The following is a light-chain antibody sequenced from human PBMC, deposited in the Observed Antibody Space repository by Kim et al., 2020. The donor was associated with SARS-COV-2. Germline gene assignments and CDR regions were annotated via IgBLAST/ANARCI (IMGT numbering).Light chain of an antibody. V-gene: IGKV3-20*01. CDR3: QQYDRSPYT. J-gene: IGKJ2*01. CDR2: GTS. Sequence: LPPGERATLQGRASQSVASNHLAWFQQKPGQAPRLLVYGTSSRATGIPDRFSGSGSGTDFTLTISRLEPEDFAIYYCQQYDRSPYTFGQGTKLEI. CDR1: QSVASNH.